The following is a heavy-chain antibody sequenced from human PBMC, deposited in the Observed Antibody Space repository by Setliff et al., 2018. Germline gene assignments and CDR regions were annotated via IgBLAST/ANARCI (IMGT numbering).Heavy chain of an antibody. D-gene: IGHD4-17*01. Sequence: SETLSLTCTVSGGSISSHYWSWTRQPPGKGLEWIGSIYYSGSTNYNPSLKSRVTISVDASENQFSLKLSSVTAADTAVYYCAGRRLDYGGNLGAFDIWGQGTRGTVSS. J-gene: IGHJ3*02. CDR2: IYYSGST. V-gene: IGHV4-59*11. CDR1: GGSISSHY. CDR3: AGRRLDYGGNLGAFDI.